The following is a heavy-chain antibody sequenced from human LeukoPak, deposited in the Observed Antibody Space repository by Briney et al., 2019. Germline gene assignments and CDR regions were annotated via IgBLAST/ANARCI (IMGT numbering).Heavy chain of an antibody. CDR2: IYHSGST. D-gene: IGHD6-19*01. V-gene: IGHV4-38-2*02. CDR1: GYSISSGYY. CDR3: ARGAVADPYNWFDP. J-gene: IGHJ5*02. Sequence: SETLSLTCTVSGYSISSGYYWGWIRQPPGKGLEWIGSIYHSGSTYYNPSLKSRVTISVDTSKNQFSLKLSSVTAADTAVYYCARGAVADPYNWFDPWGQGTLVTVSS.